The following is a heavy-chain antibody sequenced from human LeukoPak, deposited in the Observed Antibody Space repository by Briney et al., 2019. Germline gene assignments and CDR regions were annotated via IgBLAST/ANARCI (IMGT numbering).Heavy chain of an antibody. CDR2: ISSSSSTI. CDR3: AGNYGGNSFYYYYYYMDV. D-gene: IGHD4-23*01. Sequence: GGSLRLSCAASGFTFSSYAMSWVRQAPGKGLEWVSYISSSSSTIYYADSVKGRFTISRDNAKNSLYLQMNSLRAEDTAVYYCAGNYGGNSFYYYYYYMDVWGKGTTVTVSS. V-gene: IGHV3-48*04. CDR1: GFTFSSYA. J-gene: IGHJ6*03.